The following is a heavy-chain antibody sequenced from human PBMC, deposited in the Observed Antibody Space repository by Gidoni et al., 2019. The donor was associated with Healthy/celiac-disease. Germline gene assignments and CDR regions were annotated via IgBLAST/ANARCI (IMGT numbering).Heavy chain of an antibody. CDR3: ARDCCITMVQGVISDAFDI. V-gene: IGHV3-30*04. J-gene: IGHJ3*02. CDR1: GFTFSSYA. D-gene: IGHD3-10*01. Sequence: QVQLVESGGGVVQPGRSLRLSCAASGFTFSSYAKHWVRQAPGKGLEWVAVISYDGSNKYYADSVKGRFTISRDNSKNTLYLQMNSLRAEDTAVYYCARDCCITMVQGVISDAFDIWGQGTMVTVSS. CDR2: ISYDGSNK.